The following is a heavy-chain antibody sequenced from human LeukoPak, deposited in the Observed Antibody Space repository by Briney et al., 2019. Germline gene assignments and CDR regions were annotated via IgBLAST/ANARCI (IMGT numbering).Heavy chain of an antibody. CDR2: ISYDGSNK. CDR3: ATVKVSTWPLDY. D-gene: IGHD4-17*01. J-gene: IGHJ4*02. CDR1: GFTFSSYG. Sequence: GGSLRLSCAASGFTFSSYGMHWVRQAPGKGLEWVAVISYDGSNKYYADSVKGRFTISRDNSKNTLYLQMNSLRAEDTAVYYCATVKVSTWPLDYWGQGTLVTVSS. V-gene: IGHV3-30*03.